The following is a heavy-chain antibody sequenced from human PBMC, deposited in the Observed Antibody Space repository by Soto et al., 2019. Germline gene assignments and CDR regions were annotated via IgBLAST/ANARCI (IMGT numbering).Heavy chain of an antibody. CDR2: INPDNGNT. Sequence: GSSVKVSGKASGYTLTRYTMNWGRQAPGQRLEWMGWINPDNGNTKSSQKFQDRVIITRDTSASTAYMDLSSLRSEDTAVYYCARGIATGQLDPWGQGTLVTVSS. J-gene: IGHJ5*02. CDR1: GYTLTRYT. D-gene: IGHD2-15*01. V-gene: IGHV1-3*01. CDR3: ARGIATGQLDP.